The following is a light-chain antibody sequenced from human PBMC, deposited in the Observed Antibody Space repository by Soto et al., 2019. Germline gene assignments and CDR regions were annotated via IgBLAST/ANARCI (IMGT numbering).Light chain of an antibody. J-gene: IGKJ2*01. CDR2: AAS. Sequence: DIQMTQSPSSLSASVGDRVTITCRASQSIASYLNWYQQKPGKAPKLLIYAASSLQSGVPSRFSGSESGTDFTLTISSLQPEAFATYYCQQSYTTPHFGQGTKLEIK. CDR1: QSIASY. V-gene: IGKV1-39*01. CDR3: QQSYTTPH.